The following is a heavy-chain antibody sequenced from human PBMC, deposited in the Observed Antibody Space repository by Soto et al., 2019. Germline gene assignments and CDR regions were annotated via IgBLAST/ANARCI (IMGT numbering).Heavy chain of an antibody. V-gene: IGHV4-30-4*01. Sequence: PSETLSLTCTVSGGSISSGDYYWSWIRQPPGKGLEWIGYIYYSGSTYYNPSLKSRVTISVDTSKNQFSLKLSPVTAADTAVYYCARVIPRKKYNWFDPWGQGTLVTVSS. CDR2: IYYSGST. CDR1: GGSISSGDYY. CDR3: ARVIPRKKYNWFDP. D-gene: IGHD2-21*01. J-gene: IGHJ5*02.